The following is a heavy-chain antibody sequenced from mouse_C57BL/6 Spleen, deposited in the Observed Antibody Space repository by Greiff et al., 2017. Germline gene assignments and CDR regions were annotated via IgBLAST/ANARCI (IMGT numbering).Heavy chain of an antibody. V-gene: IGHV2-5*01. Sequence: VKLQESGPGLVQPSQSLSITCTVSGFSLTSYGVHWVRQSPGKGLEWLGVIWRGGSTDYNAAFMSRLSITKDNSKSQVFFKMNRLQADDTAIYYCAKMDQWGAYWGQGTLVTVSA. CDR2: IWRGGST. J-gene: IGHJ3*01. CDR1: GFSLTSYG. D-gene: IGHD1-3*01. CDR3: AKMDQWGAY.